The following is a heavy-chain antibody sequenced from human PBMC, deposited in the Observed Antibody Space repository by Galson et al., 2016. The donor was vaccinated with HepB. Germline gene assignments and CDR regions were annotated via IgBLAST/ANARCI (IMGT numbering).Heavy chain of an antibody. CDR3: AKGLGSLEWLIYGMDV. V-gene: IGHV3-30*18. D-gene: IGHD3-3*01. J-gene: IGHJ6*02. CDR1: GFTFSAYG. Sequence: SLRLSCAASGFTFSAYGMHWVRQAPGKGLEWLAIISYDGSVKYSADSVKGRFTISRDNAKNTVYLQMNSLRPEDTAVYYCAKGLGSLEWLIYGMDVWGQGTTVTVSS. CDR2: ISYDGSVK.